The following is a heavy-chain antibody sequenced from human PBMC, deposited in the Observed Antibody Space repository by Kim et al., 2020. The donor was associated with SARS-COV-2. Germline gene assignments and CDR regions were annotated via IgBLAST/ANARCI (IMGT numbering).Heavy chain of an antibody. D-gene: IGHD1-1*01. CDR3: ARAHQLAPRGYGMDV. CDR1: GDSVATDF. V-gene: IGHV4-59*02. Sequence: SETLSLTCAVSGDSVATDFWTWVRQAPGKGLDWLGYVSYSGGSDYNPNLRGRLTTSVDASRTHVSLRLTSLTAADTGVYFCARAHQLAPRGYGMDVWGQGKSVIVSS. CDR2: VSYSGGS. J-gene: IGHJ6*02.